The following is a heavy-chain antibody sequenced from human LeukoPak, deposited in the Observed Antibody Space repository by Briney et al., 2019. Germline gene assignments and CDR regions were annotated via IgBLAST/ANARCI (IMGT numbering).Heavy chain of an antibody. CDR3: ARQRLDGDILGFDW. V-gene: IGHV4-4*07. D-gene: IGHD2-21*01. Sequence: PSETLSLTCSVSGASISGHYWSWVRHPAGKSLEWIGRIHTSGSPIYNPSLSSRVTMSVDTSKGQFSLTMNSLPAADTAIYYCARQRLDGDILGFDWWGQGTLVTVSS. CDR2: IHTSGSP. J-gene: IGHJ4*02. CDR1: GASISGHY.